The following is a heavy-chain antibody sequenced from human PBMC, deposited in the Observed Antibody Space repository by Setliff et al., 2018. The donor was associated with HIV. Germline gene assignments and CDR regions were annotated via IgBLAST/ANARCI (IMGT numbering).Heavy chain of an antibody. D-gene: IGHD3-16*01. J-gene: IGHJ4*02. CDR2: IKQDGSEK. CDR3: ARAFGPLD. CDR1: GFTFSDYW. Sequence: PGGSLRLSCAASGFTFSDYWMTWVRQAPGKGLEWVANIKQDGSEKYCVDSVKGRFTISRDNAKNSLYLQMNSLGAEDTAVYYCARAFGPLDWGQGTLVTVSS. V-gene: IGHV3-7*03.